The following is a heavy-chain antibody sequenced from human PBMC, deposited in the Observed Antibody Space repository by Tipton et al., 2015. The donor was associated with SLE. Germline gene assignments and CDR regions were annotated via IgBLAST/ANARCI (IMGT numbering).Heavy chain of an antibody. CDR1: GFTFSTYA. CDR2: INTSGDNT. V-gene: IGHV3-23*01. J-gene: IGHJ4*02. Sequence: GSLRLSCAASGFTFSTYAMTWVRQAPGKGLEWVSGINTSGDNTYYADSVKGRFTISRDNSKETLYLQMSSLRAEDTAVYYCAKDGSGSPYYFDYWGQGTLVTVSS. D-gene: IGHD3-10*01. CDR3: AKDGSGSPYYFDY.